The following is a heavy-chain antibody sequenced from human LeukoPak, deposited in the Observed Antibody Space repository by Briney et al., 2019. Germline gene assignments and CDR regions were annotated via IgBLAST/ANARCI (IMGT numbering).Heavy chain of an antibody. CDR1: GFTFNIYA. CDR3: ARGRVVVVAPIDY. V-gene: IGHV3-23*01. J-gene: IGHJ4*02. Sequence: GGSLRLSCVASGFTFNIYAMSWVRQAPGRGLEWASSTAGSGISKDYADSVKGRFTISRDNSKNTVDLQMSSLRDEDTAVYYCARGRVVVVAPIDYWGQGTLVAVSS. CDR2: TAGSGISK. D-gene: IGHD2-15*01.